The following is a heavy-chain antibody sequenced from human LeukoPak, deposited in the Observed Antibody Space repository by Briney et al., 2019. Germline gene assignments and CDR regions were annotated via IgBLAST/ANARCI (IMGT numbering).Heavy chain of an antibody. CDR2: INSDGSST. CDR1: GFTFSSYW. J-gene: IGHJ6*02. V-gene: IGHV3-74*01. Sequence: AGGSLRLSCAASGFTFSSYWMHWVRQAPGKGLVWVSRINSDGSSTSHADSVKGRFTISRDNAKNTLYLQMNSLRAEDTAVYYCARGGDDILTGYYMDYYYYGMDVWGQGTTVTVSS. CDR3: ARGGDDILTGYYMDYYYYGMDV. D-gene: IGHD3-9*01.